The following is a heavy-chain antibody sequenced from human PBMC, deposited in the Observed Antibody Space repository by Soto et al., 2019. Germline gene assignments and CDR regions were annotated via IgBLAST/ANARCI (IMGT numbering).Heavy chain of an antibody. Sequence: LSLTCTVSGGSISSYYWSWIRQPAGKGLEWIGRIYTSGSTNYNPSLKSRVTMSVDTSKNQFSLKLSSVTAADTAVYYCARDNFWSGYYPPRPYGMDVWGQGTTVTVSS. CDR3: ARDNFWSGYYPPRPYGMDV. J-gene: IGHJ6*02. D-gene: IGHD3-3*01. V-gene: IGHV4-4*07. CDR1: GGSISSYY. CDR2: IYTSGST.